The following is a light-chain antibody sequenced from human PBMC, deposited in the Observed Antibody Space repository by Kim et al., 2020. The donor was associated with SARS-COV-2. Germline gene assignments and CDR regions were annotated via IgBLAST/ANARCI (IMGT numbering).Light chain of an antibody. Sequence: QSVLTQPASVSGSPDQSITISCTGTSSDVGGYNYVSWYQQHPGKAPKLMIYDVSKRPSGVSNRFSGSKSGNTASLTISGLQAGDEADYYCSSYTSSSTWVFGGGTQLTV. J-gene: IGLJ3*02. CDR1: SSDVGGYNY. V-gene: IGLV2-14*01. CDR2: DVS. CDR3: SSYTSSSTWV.